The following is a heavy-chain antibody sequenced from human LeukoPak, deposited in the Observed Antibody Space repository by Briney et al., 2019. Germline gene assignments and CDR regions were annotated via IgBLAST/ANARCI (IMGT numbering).Heavy chain of an antibody. CDR3: ARAIFWSGP. D-gene: IGHD3-3*01. CDR2: IYYVGST. J-gene: IGHJ4*02. V-gene: IGHV4-39*01. CDR1: GGSISSGSYY. Sequence: SETLSLTCTVSGGSISSGSYYWGWIRQPPGKGLEWIGSIYYVGSTYYNPSLKSRVTMSVDTSKNQFSLKLSSVTAAGTAVYYCARAIFWSGPWGQGTLVTVSS.